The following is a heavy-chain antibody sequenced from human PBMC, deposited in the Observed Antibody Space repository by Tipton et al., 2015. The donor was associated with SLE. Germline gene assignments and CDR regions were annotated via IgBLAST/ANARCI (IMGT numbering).Heavy chain of an antibody. CDR1: GGSISSSSYY. Sequence: TLSLTCTVSGGSISSSSYYWGWIRQPPGKGLEWIGSIYYSGSTYYNPSLKSRVTISVDTSKNQFSLKLTSVTAADTAVYFCAREGGGSFLWGQGTLVTVSS. J-gene: IGHJ4*02. D-gene: IGHD1-26*01. CDR3: AREGGGSFL. CDR2: IYYSGST. V-gene: IGHV4-39*07.